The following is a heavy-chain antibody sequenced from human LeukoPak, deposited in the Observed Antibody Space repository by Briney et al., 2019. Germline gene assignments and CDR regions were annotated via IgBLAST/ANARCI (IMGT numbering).Heavy chain of an antibody. CDR1: GGSISSYY. D-gene: IGHD1-20*01. CDR3: ARQAPYNWNYFDH. Sequence: KPSETLSLTCTVSGGSISSYYWSWIRQPPGKGLEWIGYIYPSGTTIYNPSLKSRVTISVDTSKNQFSLKLSSVTAADTAVYYCARQAPYNWNYFDHWGQGTLVTVSS. CDR2: IYPSGTT. V-gene: IGHV4-4*09. J-gene: IGHJ4*02.